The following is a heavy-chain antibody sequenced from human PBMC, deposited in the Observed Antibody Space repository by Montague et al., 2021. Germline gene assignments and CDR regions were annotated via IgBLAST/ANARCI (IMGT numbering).Heavy chain of an antibody. J-gene: IGHJ6*03. CDR1: GYSISSGYY. V-gene: IGHV4-38-2*02. D-gene: IGHD4-23*01. Sequence: SETLSLTCTVSGYSISSGYYWGWIRQPPGKGLEWIGSIFHSGSTXYNPSLKSRVTISVDTSKNQFSLKLTSVTAADTALYYCAKGGPLYGGKNYYFLDVWGKGTTVTVS. CDR2: IFHSGST. CDR3: AKGGPLYGGKNYYFLDV.